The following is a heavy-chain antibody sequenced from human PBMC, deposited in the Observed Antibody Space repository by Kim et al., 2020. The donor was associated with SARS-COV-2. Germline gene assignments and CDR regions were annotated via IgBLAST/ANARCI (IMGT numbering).Heavy chain of an antibody. J-gene: IGHJ4*02. D-gene: IGHD2-2*01. Sequence: RFTIARDNAKNSLYLQMNSLRAEDTAVYYCARGDLVVVPAAIKGVGYFDYWGQGTLVTVSS. V-gene: IGHV3-7*04. CDR3: ARGDLVVVPAAIKGVGYFDY.